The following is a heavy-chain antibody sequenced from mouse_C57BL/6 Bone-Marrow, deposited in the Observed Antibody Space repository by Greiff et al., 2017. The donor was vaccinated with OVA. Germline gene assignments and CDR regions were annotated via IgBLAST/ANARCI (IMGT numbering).Heavy chain of an antibody. D-gene: IGHD2-2*01. CDR3: ARWGLRRDFDY. CDR2: IYPSESET. V-gene: IGHV1-61*01. CDR1: GYTFTSYW. J-gene: IGHJ2*01. Sequence: QVQLQQPGAELVRPGSSVKLSCKASGYTFTSYWMDWVKQRPGQGLEWIGNIYPSESETHYNQKFKDKATLTVDKSSSTDYMQLSSLTSEDSAVYYCARWGLRRDFDYWGQGTTLTVSS.